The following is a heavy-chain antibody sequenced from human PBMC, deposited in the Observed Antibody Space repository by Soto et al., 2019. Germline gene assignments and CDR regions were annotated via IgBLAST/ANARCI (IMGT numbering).Heavy chain of an antibody. V-gene: IGHV3-9*01. CDR2: VSWNSGAK. CDR1: GFSFDDSV. Sequence: GGTLRLSCFASGFSFDDSVMNWVRKRPGKGLEWVSSVSWNSGAKLYADSVKGRFAISRDSAKKSVYLQMNSLRPDDTAFYYCAKGVATAVPALDYWGQGNLVTV. D-gene: IGHD2-21*02. CDR3: AKGVATAVPALDY. J-gene: IGHJ4*02.